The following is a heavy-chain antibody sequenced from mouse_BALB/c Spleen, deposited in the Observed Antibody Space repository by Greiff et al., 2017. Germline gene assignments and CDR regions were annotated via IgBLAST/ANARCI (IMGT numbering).Heavy chain of an antibody. V-gene: IGHV1-7*01. Sequence: QVQLQQSGAELAKPGASVKMSCKASGYTFTSYWMHWVKQRPGHGLEWIGYINPSTGYTEYNQKFKDKATLTADKSSSTAYMHLSSLTSEDSAVYYCARGGDGIYYAMDYWGQGTSVTVSS. D-gene: IGHD2-1*01. CDR2: INPSTGYT. J-gene: IGHJ4*01. CDR1: GYTFTSYW. CDR3: ARGGDGIYYAMDY.